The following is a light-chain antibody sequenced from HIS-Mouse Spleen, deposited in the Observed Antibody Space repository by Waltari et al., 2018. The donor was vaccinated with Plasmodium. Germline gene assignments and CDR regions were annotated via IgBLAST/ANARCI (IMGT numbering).Light chain of an antibody. CDR3: QQRSNWPLLT. Sequence: EIVLTQSPATLPSSPGERATSSCRASQSVSSYLAWYQQNPGQAPRLHSYDASNRATGIPARFSGSGSGTDFTLTISSLEPEDFAVYCCQQRSNWPLLTFGGGTEVEIK. J-gene: IGKJ4*01. V-gene: IGKV3-11*01. CDR2: DAS. CDR1: QSVSSY.